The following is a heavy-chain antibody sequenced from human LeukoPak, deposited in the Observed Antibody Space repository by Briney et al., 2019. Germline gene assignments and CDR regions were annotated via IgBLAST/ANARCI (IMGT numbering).Heavy chain of an antibody. Sequence: SETLSLTCTVSGGSISNYYWNWIRQPPGKGREGIGFIYSSGTTNYNPPLKSRLTFSLDTSKNQFSLKLTSMTAADTAVYYCAIGPDYDTSPGPFYYYYYYMDVWGKGTTVTVSS. J-gene: IGHJ6*03. V-gene: IGHV4-59*01. D-gene: IGHD3-22*01. CDR1: GGSISNYY. CDR2: IYSSGTT. CDR3: AIGPDYDTSPGPFYYYYYYMDV.